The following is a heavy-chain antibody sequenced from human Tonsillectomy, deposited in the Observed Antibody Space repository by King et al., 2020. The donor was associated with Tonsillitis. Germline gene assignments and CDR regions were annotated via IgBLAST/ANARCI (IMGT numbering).Heavy chain of an antibody. V-gene: IGHV2-70*04. Sequence: TLKESGPALVKPTQTLTLTCTFSGFSLSTDEMRVSWVRQPPGKALEWLARIDWDDEKFYSTSLKTRLTISRDTSKNQVVLRMTNMDPGDTATYYCIRSQAGSNWFDPWGRGTLVTVSS. J-gene: IGHJ5*02. CDR2: IDWDDEK. CDR1: GFSLSTDEMR. CDR3: IRSQAGSNWFDP.